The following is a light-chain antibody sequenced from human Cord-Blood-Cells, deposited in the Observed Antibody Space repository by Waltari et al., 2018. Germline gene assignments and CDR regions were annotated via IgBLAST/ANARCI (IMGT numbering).Light chain of an antibody. Sequence: DISLTQSHSFLSASLGDRVTITCRPSQGIRSYLAWYQQKPGKAPKLLIYSASTLQSGVPSRFSGSGSGTEFTLTISSLQPEDFATYYCQQLNSYPRTFGQGTKVEIK. CDR1: QGIRSY. J-gene: IGKJ1*01. V-gene: IGKV1-9*01. CDR2: SAS. CDR3: QQLNSYPRT.